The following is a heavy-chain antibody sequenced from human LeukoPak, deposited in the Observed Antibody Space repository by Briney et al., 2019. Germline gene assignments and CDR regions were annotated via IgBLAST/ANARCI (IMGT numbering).Heavy chain of an antibody. D-gene: IGHD1-26*01. CDR2: INPNSGGT. CDR1: GGTFSSYA. CDR3: ARGVVSGIVGATEEGWFDP. V-gene: IGHV1-2*02. J-gene: IGHJ5*02. Sequence: GASVKVSCKASGGTFSSYAISWVRQAPGQGLEWMGWINPNSGGTNYAQKFQGRVTMTRDTSISTAYMELSRLRSDDTAVYYCARGVVSGIVGATEEGWFDPWGQGTLVTVSS.